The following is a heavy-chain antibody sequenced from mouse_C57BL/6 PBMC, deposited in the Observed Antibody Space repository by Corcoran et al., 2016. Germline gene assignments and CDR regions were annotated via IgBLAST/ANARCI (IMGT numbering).Heavy chain of an antibody. J-gene: IGHJ3*01. V-gene: IGHV1-80*01. CDR1: GYAFSSYW. CDR2: IYPGDGDT. CDR3: ARGNYGSSSWFAY. D-gene: IGHD1-1*01. Sequence: QVQLQPSGAELVKPGASVKISCKASGYAFSSYWMNWVKQRPGKGLEWIGQIYPGDGDTNYNGKFKGKATLTADKSSSTAYMQLSSLTSEDSAVYFCARGNYGSSSWFAYWGQGTLVTVSA.